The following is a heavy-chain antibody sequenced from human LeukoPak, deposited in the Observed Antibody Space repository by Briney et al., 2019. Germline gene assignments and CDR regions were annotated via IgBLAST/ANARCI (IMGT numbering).Heavy chain of an antibody. CDR2: INHSGST. J-gene: IGHJ5*02. CDR1: GGSFSGYY. Sequence: SETLSLTCAVYGGSFSGYYWSWIRQPPGKGLEWIGEINHSGSTNYNPSLKSRVTISVDTSKNQFSLKLSSVTAADTAVYYCARGYSSRLYNWLDPWGQGTLVTVSS. D-gene: IGHD6-13*01. V-gene: IGHV4-34*01. CDR3: ARGYSSRLYNWLDP.